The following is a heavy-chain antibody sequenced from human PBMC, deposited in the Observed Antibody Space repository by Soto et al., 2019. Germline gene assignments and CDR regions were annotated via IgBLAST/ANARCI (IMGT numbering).Heavy chain of an antibody. V-gene: IGHV1-69*01. D-gene: IGHD3-22*01. CDR1: GGTFSSYA. CDR3: ARAQVSDDSSGYPFDS. CDR2: FIPIFGTA. J-gene: IGHJ4*02. Sequence: QVQLVQSGAEVKKPGSSVKVSCKASGGTFSSYAISWVRQAPGQGLEWMGGFIPIFGTANYAHKFQGRVTITADEYASTGYMELSSLRFEDTAVYYCARAQVSDDSSGYPFDSWGQGPLVTVSS.